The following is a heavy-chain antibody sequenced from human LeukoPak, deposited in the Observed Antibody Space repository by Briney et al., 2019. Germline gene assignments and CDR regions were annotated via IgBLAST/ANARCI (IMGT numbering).Heavy chain of an antibody. CDR3: ARDREGYYDSSGYLEIDY. D-gene: IGHD3-22*01. Sequence: GSSVKVSCKASGGTFSSYAISWVRQAPGQGLEWMGGIIAIFGTANYAQKFQGRVTITTDESTSTAYMELSSLRSEDTAVYYCARDREGYYDSSGYLEIDYWGQGTLVTVSS. CDR2: IIAIFGTA. V-gene: IGHV1-69*05. J-gene: IGHJ4*02. CDR1: GGTFSSYA.